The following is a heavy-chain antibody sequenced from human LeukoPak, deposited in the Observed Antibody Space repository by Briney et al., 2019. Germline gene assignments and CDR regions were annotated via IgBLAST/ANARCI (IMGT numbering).Heavy chain of an antibody. J-gene: IGHJ3*02. D-gene: IGHD3-3*01. CDR1: GFTVSINY. CDR3: ARDQRYYDFWSGPTGAFDI. Sequence: AGGSLRLSCAASGFTVSINYMSWVRQAPGKGLEWVSVIYSGGSTYYADSVKGRFTISRDNSKNTLYLQMNSLRAEDTAVYYCARDQRYYDFWSGPTGAFDIWGQGTMVTVSS. CDR2: IYSGGST. V-gene: IGHV3-53*01.